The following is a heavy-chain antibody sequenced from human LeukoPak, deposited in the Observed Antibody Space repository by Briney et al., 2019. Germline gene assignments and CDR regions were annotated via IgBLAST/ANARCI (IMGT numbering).Heavy chain of an antibody. Sequence: ASVKVSCKASGYTFTSYVISWVRQAPGQGLEWMEWISAYNGNTNYAQKLQGRVTMTTDTSTSTAYMELRSLRSDDTAVYYCARTPYYYGSGSYYYYGMDVWGQGTTVTVSS. J-gene: IGHJ6*02. V-gene: IGHV1-18*01. CDR1: GYTFTSYV. CDR2: ISAYNGNT. CDR3: ARTPYYYGSGSYYYYGMDV. D-gene: IGHD3-10*01.